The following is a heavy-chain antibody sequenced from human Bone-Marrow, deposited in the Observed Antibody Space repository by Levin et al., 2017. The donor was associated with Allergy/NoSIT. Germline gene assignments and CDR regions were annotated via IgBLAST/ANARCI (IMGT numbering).Heavy chain of an antibody. V-gene: IGHV3-74*01. CDR2: VNSDGSDV. CDR3: AKARRLGAGFDL. D-gene: IGHD4/OR15-4a*01. J-gene: IGHJ5*02. CDR1: GFMFRSYW. Sequence: QAGGSLRLSCAASGFMFRSYWMHWVRQVPGKGPVWVARVNSDGSDVAYAESVRGRFAISRDNAKGTVFLDMNSLTADDTAVYYCAKARRLGAGFDLWGQGTLVTVSS.